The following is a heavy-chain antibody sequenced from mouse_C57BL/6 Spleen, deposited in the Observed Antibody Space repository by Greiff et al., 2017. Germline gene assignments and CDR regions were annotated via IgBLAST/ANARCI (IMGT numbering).Heavy chain of an antibody. CDR2: ISSGGDYI. Sequence: EVKLVESGEGLVKPGGSLKLSCAASGFTFSSYAMSWVRQTPEKRLEWVAYISSGGDYIYYADTVKGRFTISRDNARNTLYLQMSSLKSEDTAMYYCTRDEGYYRYFDVWGTGTTGTVSS. V-gene: IGHV5-9-1*02. J-gene: IGHJ1*03. CDR1: GFTFSSYA. CDR3: TRDEGYYRYFDV.